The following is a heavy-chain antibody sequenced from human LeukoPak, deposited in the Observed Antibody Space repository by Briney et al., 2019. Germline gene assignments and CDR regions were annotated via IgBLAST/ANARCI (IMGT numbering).Heavy chain of an antibody. CDR2: VHYTGNT. CDR3: ARHDPFQY. CDR1: GGSITSSSHY. J-gene: IGHJ4*02. V-gene: IGHV4-39*01. Sequence: PSETLSLTCTVSGGSITSSSHYWGWIRQPPGMGLEWVGSVHYTGNTYYNSSLSSRITISVDTSSNQFSLRLNSVTVADTALYYCARHDPFQYWGQGALVTVSS.